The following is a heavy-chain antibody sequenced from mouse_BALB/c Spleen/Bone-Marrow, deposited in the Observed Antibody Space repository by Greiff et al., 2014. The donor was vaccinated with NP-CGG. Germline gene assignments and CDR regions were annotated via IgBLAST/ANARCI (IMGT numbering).Heavy chain of an antibody. Sequence: QVQLQQSGAELARPGASVKLSCKASGYNFTTHWMQWVKQRPGQGLEWIGAIYPGDGDTRYTQKFKGKATLTADKSSSTAYMQLSDLASEDSAVYYCARGDYGYHWYFGVWGAGTTVTVSS. CDR2: IYPGDGDT. J-gene: IGHJ1*01. D-gene: IGHD1-2*01. CDR3: ARGDYGYHWYFGV. CDR1: GYNFTTHW. V-gene: IGHV1-87*01.